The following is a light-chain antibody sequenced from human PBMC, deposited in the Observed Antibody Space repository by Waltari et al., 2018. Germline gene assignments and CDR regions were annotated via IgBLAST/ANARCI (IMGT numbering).Light chain of an antibody. J-gene: IGLJ2*01. CDR2: EVS. CDR1: SSDVGSYNL. CDR3: CSYAGSSTP. Sequence: QSALTQPASVSGSPGQSITISCTGTSSDVGSYNLVSWYQQHPGKAPKLMIYEVSKRPSGVSNRFSGSKSGNTASRTISGLQAEDEADYYCCSYAGSSTPFGGGTKLTVL. V-gene: IGLV2-23*02.